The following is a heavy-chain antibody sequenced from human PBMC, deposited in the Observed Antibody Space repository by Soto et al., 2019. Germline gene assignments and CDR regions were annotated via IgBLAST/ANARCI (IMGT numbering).Heavy chain of an antibody. CDR3: ARVAVTTYYFDY. CDR2: INPDGSRT. Sequence: EVQLVESGGDLVQPGGSLRLSCAASGFTFTSYWMHWVRQSPGKGLVWVSRINPDGSRTSSADSVKGRFTISRDNAKNTLYLQMNSLGAEDTAVYYCARVAVTTYYFDYWGHGTLVTVSS. V-gene: IGHV3-74*01. J-gene: IGHJ4*01. CDR1: GFTFTSYW. D-gene: IGHD4-17*01.